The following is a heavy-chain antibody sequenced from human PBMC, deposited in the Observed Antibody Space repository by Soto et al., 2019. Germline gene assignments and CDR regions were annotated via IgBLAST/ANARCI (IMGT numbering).Heavy chain of an antibody. CDR3: AREPYDFWSGSVDY. CDR2: IYHSGST. V-gene: IGHV4-61*08. CDR1: GVSIDDADDS. J-gene: IGHJ4*02. D-gene: IGHD3-3*01. Sequence: ASETLSLTCAVSGVSIDDADDSWSWIRQPPGRGLEWIGYIYHSGSTKYNPSLKSRLTISVDTSKNQFSLKLTSVTAADTAVYYCAREPYDFWSGSVDYWGQGTLVTVSS.